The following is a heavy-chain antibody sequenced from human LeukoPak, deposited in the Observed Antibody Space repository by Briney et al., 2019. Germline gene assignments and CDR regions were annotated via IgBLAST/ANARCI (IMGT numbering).Heavy chain of an antibody. J-gene: IGHJ4*02. CDR2: ISGSGGST. Sequence: GGSLRLSCAASGFTFSSYAMSWVRQAPGKGLEWVSAISGSGGSTYYADSAKGRFTISRDNSKNTLYLQMNSLRAEDTAVYYCAKSWILWFGELFSYFDYWGQGTLVTVSS. V-gene: IGHV3-23*01. CDR3: AKSWILWFGELFSYFDY. CDR1: GFTFSSYA. D-gene: IGHD3-10*01.